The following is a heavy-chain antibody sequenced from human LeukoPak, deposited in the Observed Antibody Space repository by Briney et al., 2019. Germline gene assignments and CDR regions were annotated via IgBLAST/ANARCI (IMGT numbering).Heavy chain of an antibody. J-gene: IGHJ4*02. D-gene: IGHD6-13*01. CDR2: ISYDGNNK. CDR1: GFTFSSYG. Sequence: GGSLRLSCAASGFTFSSYGMHWVRQAPGKGLEWVAVISYDGNNKYYAESVKGRFTISRDNPKNTLYLQMNSLRAEETAVYYCAKGVSSWYPPHFDYWGQGTLITVSS. V-gene: IGHV3-30*18. CDR3: AKGVSSWYPPHFDY.